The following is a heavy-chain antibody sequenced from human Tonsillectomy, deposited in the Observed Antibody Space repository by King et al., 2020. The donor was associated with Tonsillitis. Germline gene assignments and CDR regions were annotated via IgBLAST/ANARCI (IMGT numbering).Heavy chain of an antibody. CDR3: AREPIVGATGDFDY. CDR1: GYTFTTFY. D-gene: IGHD1-26*01. Sequence: QLVQSGAEVKTPGASVKVSCKASGYTFTTFYITWVRQAPGQGLEWMGWISCNNGNTKYAQKVQGRVTMTTDTSTSTAYMELSSLTSDDTAVYYCAREPIVGATGDFDYWGQGTLVTVSS. J-gene: IGHJ4*02. V-gene: IGHV1-18*01. CDR2: ISCNNGNT.